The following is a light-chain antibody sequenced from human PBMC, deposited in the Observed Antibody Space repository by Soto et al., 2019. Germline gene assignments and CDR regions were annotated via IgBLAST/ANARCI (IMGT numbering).Light chain of an antibody. CDR2: GAS. J-gene: IGKJ2*01. CDR1: QTIRTY. Sequence: DIQMTQSPSSLSASVGDRVTITCRASQTIRTYLNWYQQKPGKAPNLLVCGASNLQSGVPSRFSGSGSGTDFTLTISSLQPEDFATYYCQQSYSPLYTFGQGSKLEIK. CDR3: QQSYSPLYT. V-gene: IGKV1-39*01.